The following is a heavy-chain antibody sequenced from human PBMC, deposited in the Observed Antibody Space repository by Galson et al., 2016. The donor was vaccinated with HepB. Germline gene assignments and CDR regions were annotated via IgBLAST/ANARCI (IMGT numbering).Heavy chain of an antibody. V-gene: IGHV3-9*01. Sequence: SLRLSCAASGFTFDDYAMHWVRQAPGKGLEWVSGISWNIGSIGYADSVKGRFTVSRDNAKNSLYLQMDSLREEDTALYYCAKDFYSSNWYPGELDNWGQGTLVTVSS. CDR3: AKDFYSSNWYPGELDN. CDR1: GFTFDDYA. CDR2: ISWNIGSI. J-gene: IGHJ4*02. D-gene: IGHD6-13*01.